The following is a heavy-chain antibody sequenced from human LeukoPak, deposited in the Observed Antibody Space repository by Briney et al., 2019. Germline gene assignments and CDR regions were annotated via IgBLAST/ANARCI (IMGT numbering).Heavy chain of an antibody. V-gene: IGHV3-23*01. CDR2: ISGSGGST. D-gene: IGHD3-22*01. J-gene: IGHJ4*02. CDR1: GFTFSSYA. Sequence: GGSLRLSCAVSGFTFSSYAMSWVRQAPGKGLEWVAAISGSGGSTYYADSVKGRFTISRDNSKNTLYLQMNSLRAEDTAVYYCAKDAGDYHSNEIRPPFDYWGQGTLVTVSS. CDR3: AKDAGDYHSNEIRPPFDY.